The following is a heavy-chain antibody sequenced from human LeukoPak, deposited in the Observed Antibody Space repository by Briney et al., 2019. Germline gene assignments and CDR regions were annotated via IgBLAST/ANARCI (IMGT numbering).Heavy chain of an antibody. Sequence: GGSLRLSCAASGFTFSSYWMSWVRQAPGKGLEWVANIKQDGSEKYYVDSVKGRFTISRDNAKNSLYLQMNSLRAEDTAVYYSANDDYYDSSGYYSHDAFDIWGQGTMVTVSS. V-gene: IGHV3-7*01. CDR3: ANDDYYDSSGYYSHDAFDI. CDR1: GFTFSSYW. J-gene: IGHJ3*02. D-gene: IGHD3-22*01. CDR2: IKQDGSEK.